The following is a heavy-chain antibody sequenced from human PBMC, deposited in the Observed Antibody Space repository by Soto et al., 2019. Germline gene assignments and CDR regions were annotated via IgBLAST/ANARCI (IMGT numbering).Heavy chain of an antibody. CDR1: GYSFSSYG. J-gene: IGHJ5*02. D-gene: IGHD3-22*01. Sequence: QVKLVQSGAELRKPGASVKVSCKASGYSFSSYGINWVRQAPGQGLEWMGWINTYNGNRNYAQKFEDRVTMTTATSTNTVYMQPRSLKSDDTDIYSFARDRPRVYDSCGFSSWGKGTLVTVSS. CDR2: INTYNGNR. V-gene: IGHV1-18*01. CDR3: ARDRPRVYDSCGFSS.